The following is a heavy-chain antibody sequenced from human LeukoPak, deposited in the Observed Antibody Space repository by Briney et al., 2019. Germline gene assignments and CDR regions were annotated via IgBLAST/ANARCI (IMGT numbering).Heavy chain of an antibody. D-gene: IGHD3-16*01. Sequence: AGGSLRLSCAASGFTFSSYSMNWVRQAPGKGLEWVSSISSSSSYIYYADSVKGRFAISRDNAKDSLYLQMNSRRAEDTAVYYCASTGRLGEPDEFDYWGQGTLVAVSS. CDR3: ASTGRLGEPDEFDY. CDR2: ISSSSSYI. V-gene: IGHV3-21*01. J-gene: IGHJ4*02. CDR1: GFTFSSYS.